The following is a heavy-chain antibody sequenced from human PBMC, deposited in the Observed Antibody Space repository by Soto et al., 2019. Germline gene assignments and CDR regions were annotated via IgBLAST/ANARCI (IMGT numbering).Heavy chain of an antibody. CDR1: GGSFTSNNW. V-gene: IGHV4-4*02. CDR2: IYRTGST. CDR3: ASRDPGTSVDY. D-gene: IGHD1-7*01. Sequence: SETLSLTCAVSGGSFTSNNWWTWVRQPPGQGLEWIGEIYRTGSTNYNPSLKSRVTISLDKSENQFSLKATSLTAADTAVYYCASRDPGTSVDYWGQGTLVTVSS. J-gene: IGHJ4*02.